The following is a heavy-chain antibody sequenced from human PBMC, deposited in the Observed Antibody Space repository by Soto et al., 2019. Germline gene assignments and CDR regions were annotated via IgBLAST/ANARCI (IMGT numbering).Heavy chain of an antibody. CDR2: INPKSRGT. J-gene: IGHJ5*02. CDR1: GYTFTDYF. Sequence: ASVKVSCKASGYTFTDYFIHWVRQAPGQGFEWMGWINPKSRGTNYAQKFQGRVTMTRDTSNSTAYMELRGLKSDDTAVYYCARVTLKAGNWFDPGGQGTLVTVSS. V-gene: IGHV1-2*02. CDR3: ARVTLKAGNWFDP.